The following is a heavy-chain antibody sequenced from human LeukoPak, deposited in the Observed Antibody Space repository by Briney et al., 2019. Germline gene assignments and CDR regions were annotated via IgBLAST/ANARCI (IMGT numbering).Heavy chain of an antibody. D-gene: IGHD2-21*01. Sequence: GGSLRPSCAASGFTFSDYYMSWIRQAPGKGLEWVSYISSSGSTIYYADSVKGRFTISRDNAKNSLYLQMNSLRAEDTAVYYCASGTLELPVFLPDYWGQGTLVTVSS. V-gene: IGHV3-11*01. CDR3: ASGTLELPVFLPDY. CDR2: ISSSGSTI. CDR1: GFTFSDYY. J-gene: IGHJ4*02.